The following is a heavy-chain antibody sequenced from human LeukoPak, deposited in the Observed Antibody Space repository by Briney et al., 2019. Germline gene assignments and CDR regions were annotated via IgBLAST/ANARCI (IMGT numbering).Heavy chain of an antibody. D-gene: IGHD3-22*01. Sequence: GGSLRLSCAASGFTFSTYWMHWVRQGPGKGLVWVSRIKSDGGTNYADSVKGRFTISRDNAKKTVSLQMNSLRPEDTGVYYCARAPSEIGGYYPEYFRHWGQGTLVTFS. CDR3: ARAPSEIGGYYPEYFRH. CDR2: IKSDGGT. J-gene: IGHJ1*01. CDR1: GFTFSTYW. V-gene: IGHV3-74*01.